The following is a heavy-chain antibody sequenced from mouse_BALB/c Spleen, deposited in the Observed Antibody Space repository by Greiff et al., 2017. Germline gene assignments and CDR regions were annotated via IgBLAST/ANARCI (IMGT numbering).Heavy chain of an antibody. CDR1: GYTFTDYN. CDR3: ARTRKGYWYFDV. Sequence: EVKLVESGPELVKPGASVKISCKASGYTFTDYNMHWVKQSHGKSLEWIGYIYPYNGGTGYNQKFKSKATLTVDNSSSTAYMELRSLTSEDSAVYYCARTRKGYWYFDVWGAGTTVTVSS. V-gene: IGHV1S29*02. D-gene: IGHD3-3*01. CDR2: IYPYNGGT. J-gene: IGHJ1*01.